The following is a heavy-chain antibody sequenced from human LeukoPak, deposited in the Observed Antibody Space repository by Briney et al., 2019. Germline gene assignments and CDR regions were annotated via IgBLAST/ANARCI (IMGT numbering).Heavy chain of an antibody. CDR1: GGSISSYY. CDR2: ISSSGSTI. D-gene: IGHD5-24*01. V-gene: IGHV3-11*01. CDR3: ARAEIYYYYMDV. Sequence: LSLTCTVSGGSISSYYWSWIRQAPGKGLEWVSYISSSGSTIYYADSVKGRFTISRDNAKNSLYLQMNSLRAEDTAVYYCARAEIYYYYMDVWGKGTTVTISS. J-gene: IGHJ6*03.